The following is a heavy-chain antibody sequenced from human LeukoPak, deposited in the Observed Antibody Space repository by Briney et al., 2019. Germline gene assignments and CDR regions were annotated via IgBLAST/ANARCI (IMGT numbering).Heavy chain of an antibody. Sequence: ASVKVSCKASGYTFTGYYMHWVRQAPGQGLEWTGWINPNSGGTNYAQKFQGRVTMTRDTSISTAYMELSRLRSDDTAVYYCARAGEDSGYSWVDYWGQGTLVTVSS. V-gene: IGHV1-2*02. J-gene: IGHJ4*02. CDR1: GYTFTGYY. CDR3: ARAGEDSGYSWVDY. D-gene: IGHD5-12*01. CDR2: INPNSGGT.